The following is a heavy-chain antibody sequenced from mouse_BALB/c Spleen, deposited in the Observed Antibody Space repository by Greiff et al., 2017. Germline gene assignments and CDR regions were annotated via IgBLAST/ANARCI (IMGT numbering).Heavy chain of an antibody. J-gene: IGHJ2*01. CDR1: GYTFTSYW. CDR3: TSGYYFDY. Sequence: QVQLQQPGAELVKPGASVKLSCKASGYTFTSYWMHWVKLRPVQGFEWIGEINPSNGGTNYNEKFKRKATLTVDKSSSTAYMQLSSLTSEDSAVYYCTSGYYFDYWGQGTTLTVSS. CDR2: INPSNGGT. V-gene: IGHV1S16*01.